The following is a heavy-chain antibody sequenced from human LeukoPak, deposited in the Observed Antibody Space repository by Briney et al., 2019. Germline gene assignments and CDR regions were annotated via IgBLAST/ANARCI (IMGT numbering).Heavy chain of an antibody. CDR1: GFTFSTYS. D-gene: IGHD6-19*01. CDR3: ARRESSGWYWGY. CDR2: ISSTSNTI. J-gene: IGHJ4*02. Sequence: GGSLILSCAASGFTFSTYSMNWVRQAPGKGLEWISYISSTSNTIYYADSVKGRFTISRDNAKNSLDLQMNSLRDEDTAVYYCARRESSGWYWGYWGQGTLVTVSS. V-gene: IGHV3-48*02.